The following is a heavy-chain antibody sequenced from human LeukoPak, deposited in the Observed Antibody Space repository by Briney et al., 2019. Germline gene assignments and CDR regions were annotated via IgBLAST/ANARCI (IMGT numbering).Heavy chain of an antibody. CDR3: ARRGTYQNWFDP. CDR1: GLTFSSYW. D-gene: IGHD3-16*01. CDR2: IEQDGSEK. V-gene: IGHV3-7*01. Sequence: GGSLRLSCAASGLTFSSYWMSWVRQAPGKGLEWVATIEQDGSEKYYVDSVKGRFTISRDNAKNSLYLQMNSLRAEDTAVYYCARRGTYQNWFDPWGQGTLVTVSS. J-gene: IGHJ5*02.